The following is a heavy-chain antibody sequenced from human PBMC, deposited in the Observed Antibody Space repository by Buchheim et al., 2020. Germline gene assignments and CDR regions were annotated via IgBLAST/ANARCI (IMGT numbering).Heavy chain of an antibody. CDR1: GDSISSSPYY. Sequence: QVHLQESGPGLVKPSQTLSLTCTVSGDSISSSPYYWTWIRQHPGRGLEWIGYIYYTGGTHYNSSLTSRITISMDTSKNHFSLNLASVTAADTAIYYCTRGSTGYFYWGQGIL. CDR2: IYYTGGT. V-gene: IGHV4-31*03. D-gene: IGHD3-9*01. CDR3: TRGSTGYFY. J-gene: IGHJ4*02.